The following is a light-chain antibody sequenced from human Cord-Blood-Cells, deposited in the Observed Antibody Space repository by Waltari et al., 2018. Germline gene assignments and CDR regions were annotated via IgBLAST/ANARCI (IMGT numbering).Light chain of an antibody. V-gene: IGKV3-15*01. Sequence: EIEMTQSPATLSVSSGERATLSCRASQRVSSNLAWYQQKPGQAPRLLIYGASTRATGIPARFSGSGSGTEFTLTISSLQSEDFAVYYCQQYNNWPPVTFGGGTKVEIK. CDR2: GAS. CDR3: QQYNNWPPVT. J-gene: IGKJ4*01. CDR1: QRVSSN.